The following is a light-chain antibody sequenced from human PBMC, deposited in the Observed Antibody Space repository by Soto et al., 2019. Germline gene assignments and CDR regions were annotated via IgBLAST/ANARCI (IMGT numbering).Light chain of an antibody. CDR3: QQRSDWPLT. V-gene: IGKV3D-20*02. Sequence: EIVLTQSPGTLSLSPGERATLSCRASQSVSSSYLAWYQQKPGQAPRLLIYGASSRATGIPDRFSGXGSGTDFTLNISRLEPEDFAVYYCQQRSDWPLTFGGGTKVDIK. CDR1: QSVSSSY. CDR2: GAS. J-gene: IGKJ4*01.